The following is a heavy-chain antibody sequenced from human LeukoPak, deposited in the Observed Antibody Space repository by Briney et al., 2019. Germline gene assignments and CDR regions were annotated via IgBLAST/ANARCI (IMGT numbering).Heavy chain of an antibody. D-gene: IGHD6-19*01. Sequence: GGSLRLSWAASGFTFSNSAMSWVRQAPGKGLEWVSTLSGSGITTYYADSVKGRFTISRDNSKNTLYLQMNSLRAEDTAVYYCAKGTYSSGWSYFDYWGHGTLVTVSS. V-gene: IGHV3-23*01. CDR1: GFTFSNSA. CDR2: LSGSGITT. CDR3: AKGTYSSGWSYFDY. J-gene: IGHJ4*01.